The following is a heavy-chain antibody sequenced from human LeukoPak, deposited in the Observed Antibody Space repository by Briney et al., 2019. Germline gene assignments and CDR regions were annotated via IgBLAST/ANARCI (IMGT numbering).Heavy chain of an antibody. CDR3: ARDWVRWYPHWFDP. CDR2: ISAYNGNT. Sequence: ASVTVSCKASGYTFTSYGISWVRQAPGQGLEWMGWISAYNGNTNYAQKLQGRVTMTTDTSTSTAYMELRSLRSVDTAVYYCARDWVRWYPHWFDPWGQGTLVTVSS. V-gene: IGHV1-18*01. CDR1: GYTFTSYG. D-gene: IGHD6-13*01. J-gene: IGHJ5*02.